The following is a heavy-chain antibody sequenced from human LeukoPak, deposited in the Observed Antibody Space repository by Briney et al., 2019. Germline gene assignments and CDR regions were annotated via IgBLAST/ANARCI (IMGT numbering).Heavy chain of an antibody. V-gene: IGHV1-18*01. CDR3: ARVDCSSTSCYTPVDY. Sequence: SVKVSFKASGYTFTSYGISWVRQAPGQGLEWMGWISAYNGNTNYAQKLQGRVTMTTDTSTSTAYMELRSLRSDDTAVYYCARVDCSSTSCYTPVDYWGQGTLVTVSS. J-gene: IGHJ4*02. CDR2: ISAYNGNT. CDR1: GYTFTSYG. D-gene: IGHD2-2*02.